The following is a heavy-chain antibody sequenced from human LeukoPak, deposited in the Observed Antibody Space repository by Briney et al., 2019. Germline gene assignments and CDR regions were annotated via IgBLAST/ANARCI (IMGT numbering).Heavy chain of an antibody. Sequence: PSETLSLTCGVYGGSFSNYYLSWVRQPPGKGLEWIGEITHHGGTNYNPSLKSRVTISVDTSKNQFSLRLSSVAAADTAVYYCAPIFGDYSDFDSWGQGTLVTVSS. CDR1: GGSFSNYY. D-gene: IGHD4-17*01. CDR3: APIFGDYSDFDS. V-gene: IGHV4-34*01. J-gene: IGHJ4*02. CDR2: ITHHGGT.